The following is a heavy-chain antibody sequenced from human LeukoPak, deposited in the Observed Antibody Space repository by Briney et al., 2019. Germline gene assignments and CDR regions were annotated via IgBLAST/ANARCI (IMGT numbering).Heavy chain of an antibody. J-gene: IGHJ5*02. CDR3: ARLSPKYSSSWYGFDP. Sequence: ASVTVSCKASGYTFTSYGISWVRQAPGQGLEWMGWISAYNGNTNYAQKLQGRVTMTTDTSTSTAYMELRSLRSDDTAVYYCARLSPKYSSSWYGFDPWGQGTLVAVSS. CDR1: GYTFTSYG. CDR2: ISAYNGNT. V-gene: IGHV1-18*01. D-gene: IGHD6-13*01.